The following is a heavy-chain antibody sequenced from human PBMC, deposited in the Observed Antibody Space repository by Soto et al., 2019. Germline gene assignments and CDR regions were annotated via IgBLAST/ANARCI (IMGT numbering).Heavy chain of an antibody. Sequence: EVQLVESGGGLVKPGGSLRLSCAASGFTFSNAWMSWVRQAPGKGLEWVGRIKSKTDGGTTDYAAPVKGRFTISRDDAKNTRYLQMNSRKTEATAVYYFTPEPGSWLLRIDCWGQGSLVTVCS. J-gene: IGHJ4*02. CDR2: IKSKTDGGTT. CDR3: TPEPGSWLLRIDC. D-gene: IGHD6-19*01. V-gene: IGHV3-15*05. CDR1: GFTFSNAW.